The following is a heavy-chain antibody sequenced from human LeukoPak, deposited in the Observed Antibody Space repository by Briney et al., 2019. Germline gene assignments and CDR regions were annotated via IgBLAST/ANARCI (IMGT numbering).Heavy chain of an antibody. V-gene: IGHV3-30*18. CDR2: ISYDGSNK. D-gene: IGHD6-19*01. CDR3: AKEHSSGSYVY. Sequence: GSLRLSCAASGFTFSSYGMHWVRQAPGKGLEWVAVISYDGSNKYYADSVKGRFTISRDNSKNTLYLQMNSLRAEDTAVYYCAKEHSSGSYVYWGQGTLVTVSS. CDR1: GFTFSSYG. J-gene: IGHJ4*02.